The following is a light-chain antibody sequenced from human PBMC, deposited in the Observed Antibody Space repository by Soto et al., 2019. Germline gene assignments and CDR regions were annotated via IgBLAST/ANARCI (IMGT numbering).Light chain of an antibody. J-gene: IGKJ5*01. V-gene: IGKV3-11*01. Sequence: EIVLTQSPGTLSLSPGERATLSCRASQSVTSRYLAWYQQKPGQAPRLLIYGASNRATGIPARFSGSGSGTDFTLTISSLEPEDFAVYYCQQREHWPPITFGQGTRLEI. CDR1: QSVTSRY. CDR2: GAS. CDR3: QQREHWPPIT.